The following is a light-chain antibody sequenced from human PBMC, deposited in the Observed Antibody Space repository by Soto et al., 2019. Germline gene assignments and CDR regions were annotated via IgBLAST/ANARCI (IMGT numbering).Light chain of an antibody. CDR3: QHYNSYAEA. CDR1: QTISSW. V-gene: IGKV1-5*03. CDR2: KAS. Sequence: DIQMTQSPSTLSGSVGDRVTITCRASQTISSWMAWYQQKPRKAPKPLIYKASTITGGVPTRLSGSGSGTEFAVTISSLQPDDFATYYCQHYNSYAEACGQGTPVDIK. J-gene: IGKJ1*01.